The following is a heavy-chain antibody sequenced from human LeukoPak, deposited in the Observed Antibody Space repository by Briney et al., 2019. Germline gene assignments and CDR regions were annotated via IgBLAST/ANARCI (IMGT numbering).Heavy chain of an antibody. V-gene: IGHV1-3*01. D-gene: IGHD4-17*01. CDR2: LNGGNGKT. Sequence: ASVKVSFKASGYTFISYAMHWVRQAAGQRLDWMGWLNGGNGKTKYSQKFQGRVTLTRDTSASTAYMELSSLRSEDTAVYYCARGDYGDYLTFGYWGQGTLVTVSS. J-gene: IGHJ4*02. CDR1: GYTFISYA. CDR3: ARGDYGDYLTFGY.